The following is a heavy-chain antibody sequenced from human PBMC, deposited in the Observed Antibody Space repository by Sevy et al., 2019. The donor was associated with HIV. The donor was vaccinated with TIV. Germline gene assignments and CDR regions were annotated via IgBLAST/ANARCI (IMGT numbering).Heavy chain of an antibody. CDR2: IYYNGNA. J-gene: IGHJ6*02. CDR3: ARDMDNFYGMDV. Sequence: SETLSLTCTVSGVSISTHSWSWIRQPPGKGLEYIGYIYYNGNANYNSSFQSRVTISGDTSMNQLSLKLTSVTAADTAVYYCARDMDNFYGMDVWGQGTTVTVSS. D-gene: IGHD3-10*01. CDR1: GVSISTHS. V-gene: IGHV4-59*11.